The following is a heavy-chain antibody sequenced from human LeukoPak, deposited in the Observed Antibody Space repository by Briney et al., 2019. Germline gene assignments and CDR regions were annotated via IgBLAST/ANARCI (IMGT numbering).Heavy chain of an antibody. CDR2: IYTSGST. Sequence: SETLSLTCTVSGGSISSGSYYWSWIRQPAGKGLEWIGRIYTSGSTNYNPSLKSRVTISVDTSKNQFSLQLNSVTPEDTAVYYCAREGIAVAATRSNYYYYYYMDVWGKGTTVTVSS. D-gene: IGHD6-19*01. CDR3: AREGIAVAATRSNYYYYYYMDV. V-gene: IGHV4-61*02. CDR1: GGSISSGSYY. J-gene: IGHJ6*03.